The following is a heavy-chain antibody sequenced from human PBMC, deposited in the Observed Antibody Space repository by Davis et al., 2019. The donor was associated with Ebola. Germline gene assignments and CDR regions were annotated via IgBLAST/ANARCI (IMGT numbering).Heavy chain of an antibody. CDR3: ARVYGSCYSCHDY. CDR2: IYYSGST. V-gene: IGHV4-59*08. CDR1: GGSISRYY. D-gene: IGHD2-15*01. J-gene: IGHJ4*02. Sequence: PSETLSLTCTVSGGSISRYYWSWIRQPPGKGLEWIGYIYYSGSTNYNPSLKSRVTISVDTSKNQFSLKLSSVTAADTAVYYCARVYGSCYSCHDYWGQGTLVTVSS.